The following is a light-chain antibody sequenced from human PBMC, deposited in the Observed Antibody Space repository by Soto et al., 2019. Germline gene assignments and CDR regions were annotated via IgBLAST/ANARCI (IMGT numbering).Light chain of an antibody. CDR3: SSFTSSMTNV. J-gene: IGLJ1*01. Sequence: QSALTQPASVSGSPGQSITISCTGTSSDVGGYNSVSWYQQHPGKAPKLILYDVTDRPSGVSYRFSGSKSGNTASLTISGLQAADEADYFCSSFTSSMTNVFGSGIKLTVL. CDR1: SSDVGGYNS. V-gene: IGLV2-14*01. CDR2: DVT.